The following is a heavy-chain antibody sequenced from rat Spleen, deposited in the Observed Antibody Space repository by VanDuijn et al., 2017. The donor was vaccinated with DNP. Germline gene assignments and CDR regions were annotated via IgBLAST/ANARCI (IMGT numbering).Heavy chain of an antibody. J-gene: IGHJ3*01. CDR1: GFTFSSYW. Sequence: EVQMVESGGGLVQPGRSLKLSCAASGFTFSSYWMYWIRQAPGKGLEWLSSISTGGGNTYYRDSVKGRFTISRDNAKSTLYLQMDSLRSEDTATYYCARHGTDFHWFPYWGQGSLVTVSS. D-gene: IGHD1-11*01. CDR2: ISTGGGNT. V-gene: IGHV5-25*01. CDR3: ARHGTDFHWFPY.